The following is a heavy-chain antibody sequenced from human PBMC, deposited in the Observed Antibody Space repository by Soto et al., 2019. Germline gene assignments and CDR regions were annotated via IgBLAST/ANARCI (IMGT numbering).Heavy chain of an antibody. CDR2: IWYDGSNK. V-gene: IGHV3-33*01. D-gene: IGHD3-3*01. J-gene: IGHJ6*02. CDR3: ARVNFDLLRFLEWSPSYGMDV. Sequence: PGGSLRLSCAASGFTFSSYGMHWVRQAPGKGLEWVAVIWYDGSNKYYADSVKGRFTISRDNSKNTLYLQMNSLRAEDTAVYYCARVNFDLLRFLEWSPSYGMDVWGQGTTVTVSS. CDR1: GFTFSSYG.